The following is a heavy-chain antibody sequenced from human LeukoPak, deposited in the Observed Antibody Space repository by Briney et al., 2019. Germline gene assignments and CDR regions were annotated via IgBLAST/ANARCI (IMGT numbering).Heavy chain of an antibody. CDR2: IIPIFGTA. CDR3: AREGDLAVAGMIFLNWFDP. CDR1: GGTFSSYA. Sequence: SVKLSCKASGGTFSSYAISWVRQAPGQGLGWMGGIIPIFGTANYAQKFQGRVTITADESTSTAYMELSSLRSEDTAVYYCAREGDLAVAGMIFLNWFDPWGQGTLVTVSS. V-gene: IGHV1-69*13. J-gene: IGHJ5*02. D-gene: IGHD6-19*01.